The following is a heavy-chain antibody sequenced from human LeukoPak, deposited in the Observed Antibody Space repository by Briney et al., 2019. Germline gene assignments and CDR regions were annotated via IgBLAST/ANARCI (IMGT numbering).Heavy chain of an antibody. CDR2: IYYSGST. V-gene: IGHV4-39*07. D-gene: IGHD5-18*01. CDR1: GGSISSSSYY. CDR3: ARESGYSYGYNYFDY. J-gene: IGHJ4*02. Sequence: SETLSLTCTVSGGSISSSSYYWGWIRQPPGKGLEWIGSIYYSGSTYYNPSLKSRVTISVDTSKNQFSLKLSSVTAADTAVYYCARESGYSYGYNYFDYWGQGTLVTVSS.